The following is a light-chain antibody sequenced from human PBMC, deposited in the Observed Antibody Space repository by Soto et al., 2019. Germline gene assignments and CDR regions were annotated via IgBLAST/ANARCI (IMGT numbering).Light chain of an antibody. CDR3: QQYCSSRLFT. V-gene: IGKV3-20*01. CDR1: QSVSSSY. J-gene: IGKJ3*01. CDR2: GAS. Sequence: EIVLTQSPGTLSLSPGERATLSCRASQSVSSSYLAWYQQKPGQAPRLLIFGASSRATGIPDRFSGSGSGTDFPLTISRMEPEDFAVYYCQQYCSSRLFTFGPGTKVDIK.